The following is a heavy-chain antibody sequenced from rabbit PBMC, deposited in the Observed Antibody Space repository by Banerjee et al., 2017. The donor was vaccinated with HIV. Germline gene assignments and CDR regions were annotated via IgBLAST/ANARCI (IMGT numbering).Heavy chain of an antibody. Sequence: QEQLEESGGGLVQPEGSLTLTCTASGFSFSNGYVMCWVRQAPGKGPEWIACIYNGDGSTYYASWVNGRFTISRSTSLNTVTLQMTSLTAADTATYFCARANDGVVGLNLWGQGTLVTVS. CDR2: IYNGDGST. D-gene: IGHD2-1*01. CDR1: GFSFSNGYV. J-gene: IGHJ4*01. V-gene: IGHV1S47*01. CDR3: ARANDGVVGLNL.